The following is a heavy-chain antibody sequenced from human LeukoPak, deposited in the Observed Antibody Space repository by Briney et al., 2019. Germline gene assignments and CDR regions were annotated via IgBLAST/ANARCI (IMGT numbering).Heavy chain of an antibody. CDR3: AREYDRGSNDH. D-gene: IGHD1-14*01. V-gene: IGHV4-4*07. CDR2: IYTSGRT. Sequence: SETLSLXCTVSGDSMSNFCWLWIRRSAGKGLEWIGRIYTSGRTNYNPSLESRVTMSIDTTNNQFSLKLNSVTAADTAIYYCAREYDRGSNDHWGQGTLVTVSS. J-gene: IGHJ4*02. CDR1: GDSMSNFC.